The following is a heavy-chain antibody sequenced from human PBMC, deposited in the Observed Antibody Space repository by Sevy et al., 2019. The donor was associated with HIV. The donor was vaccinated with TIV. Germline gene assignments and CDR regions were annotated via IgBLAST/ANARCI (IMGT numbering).Heavy chain of an antibody. V-gene: IGHV4-34*01. D-gene: IGHD5-18*01. CDR3: TRGRRGYSFAFDM. CDR1: GGSFNNYY. J-gene: IGHJ3*02. Sequence: SETLSLTCAVYGGSFNNYYWIWIRQVPEKGLEWIGEINHSGSTNYNPSLMSRVTISIDTSKNQFSLNLSSMTAADTAVYFCTRGRRGYSFAFDMWGQGTVVTVSS. CDR2: INHSGST.